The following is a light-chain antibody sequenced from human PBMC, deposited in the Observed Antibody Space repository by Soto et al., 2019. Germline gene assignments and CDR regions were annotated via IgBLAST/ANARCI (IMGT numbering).Light chain of an antibody. CDR1: QSVSSN. CDR2: GAS. J-gene: IGKJ1*01. CDR3: QQYNNWPRT. V-gene: IGKV3-15*01. Sequence: EIVMTQYQATLSMSPGERATLSCRASQSVSSNLAWYQQKPGQAPRLLIYGASTRATGIPARFSGSGSGTEFTLTISSLQSEDFAVYYCQQYNNWPRTFGQGTKVDIK.